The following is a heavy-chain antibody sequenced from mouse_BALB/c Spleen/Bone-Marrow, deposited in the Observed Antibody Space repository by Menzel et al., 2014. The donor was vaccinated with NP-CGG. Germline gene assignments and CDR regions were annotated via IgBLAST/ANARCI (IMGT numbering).Heavy chain of an antibody. D-gene: IGHD2-4*01. CDR2: IWGDGST. V-gene: IGHV2-6-7*01. J-gene: IGHJ4*01. CDR1: GFSLTGYG. Sequence: VKLVESGPGLVAPSQSLSITCTVSGFSLTGYGVSWVRQPPGKGLGWLGMIWGDGSTDYNSALKSRLSINKDNSKSQVFLKMNSLQTDGTARYYCARDSFLITRALDYWGQGTSVTVSS. CDR3: ARDSFLITRALDY.